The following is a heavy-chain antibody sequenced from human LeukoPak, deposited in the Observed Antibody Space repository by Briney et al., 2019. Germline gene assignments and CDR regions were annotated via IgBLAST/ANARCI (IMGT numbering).Heavy chain of an antibody. J-gene: IGHJ4*02. Sequence: PSETLSLTCAVSGYSLGKNYYWGWIRQSPGRGLEWTGRIYGRASTSYNPSLMNRVTMSVDTSKNHFSLQLTSVTAADTAVYYCARYDSRGSASTKFDYWGPGIQVTVSS. CDR2: IYGRAST. CDR1: GYSLGKNYY. V-gene: IGHV4-38-2*01. D-gene: IGHD3-3*01. CDR3: ARYDSRGSASTKFDY.